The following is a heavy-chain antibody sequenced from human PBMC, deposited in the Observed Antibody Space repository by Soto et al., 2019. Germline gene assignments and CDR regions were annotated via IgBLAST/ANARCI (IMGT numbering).Heavy chain of an antibody. CDR3: ARDLGWAFDC. Sequence: EVQLVESGGGLVQRGGSLRLSCAASGFTFSSFSMNWVRQAPGRGLEWISYIGGGGRLISYAASVKGRFAISRDNAQNSLYLQMDSLRDEDTAVYYGARDLGWAFDCWGQGTLVTVSS. J-gene: IGHJ4*02. V-gene: IGHV3-48*02. D-gene: IGHD6-19*01. CDR2: IGGGGRLI. CDR1: GFTFSSFS.